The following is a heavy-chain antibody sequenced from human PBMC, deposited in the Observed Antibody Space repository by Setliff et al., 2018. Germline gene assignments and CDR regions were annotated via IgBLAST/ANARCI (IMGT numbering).Heavy chain of an antibody. CDR2: IYHNGIT. Sequence: SETLSLTCAVSGVSISTSNWWSWVRQPPGKGLEWIGEIYHNGITNYNPSLKSRVSISVDKSMNQVSLKLNSVTAADTAVYYCGRDPHTPTVTTRGDYWGQGTLVTVSS. D-gene: IGHD4-17*01. J-gene: IGHJ4*02. V-gene: IGHV4-4*02. CDR1: GVSISTSNW. CDR3: GRDPHTPTVTTRGDY.